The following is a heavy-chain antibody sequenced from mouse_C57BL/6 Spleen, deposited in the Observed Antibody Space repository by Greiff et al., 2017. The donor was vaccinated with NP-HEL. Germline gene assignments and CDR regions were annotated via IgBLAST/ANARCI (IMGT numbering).Heavy chain of an antibody. D-gene: IGHD2-3*01. J-gene: IGHJ2*01. CDR3: ARGGYDYLDY. V-gene: IGHV5-17*01. CDR1: GFTFSDYG. Sequence: EVQRVESGGGLVKPGGSLKLSCAASGFTFSDYGMHWVRQAPEKGLEWVAYISSGSSTIYYADTVKGRFTISRDNAQNTLFLQMTSLRSEDTAMYYCARGGYDYLDYWGQGTTLTVSS. CDR2: ISSGSSTI.